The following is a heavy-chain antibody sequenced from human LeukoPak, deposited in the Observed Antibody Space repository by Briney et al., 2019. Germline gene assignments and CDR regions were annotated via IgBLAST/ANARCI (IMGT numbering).Heavy chain of an antibody. D-gene: IGHD1-26*01. Sequence: SETLSLTCAVYGGSFSGYSWSWIRQPPGKGLEWIGYIYYSGSTYYNPSLKSRVTISVDTTKNQFSLKLSSVTAAATAVYYCARDSVYSGSSLDYWGQGALVTVSS. CDR3: ARDSVYSGSSLDY. CDR1: GGSFSGYS. J-gene: IGHJ4*02. V-gene: IGHV4-30-4*07. CDR2: IYYSGST.